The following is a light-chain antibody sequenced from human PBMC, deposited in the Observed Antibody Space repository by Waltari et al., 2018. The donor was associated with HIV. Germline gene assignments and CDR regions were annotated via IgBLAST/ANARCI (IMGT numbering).Light chain of an antibody. CDR1: QSVSSTY. Sequence: IVLTQSPGTLSLSPGERATLSCRASQSVSSTYLAWYQQTPGQAPRLLIYAASSRATGIPDRFSGSESGTDFTLTISRLEPEDFAVYFCQQFGSSPFTFGQGTRLEIK. J-gene: IGKJ5*01. V-gene: IGKV3-20*01. CDR3: QQFGSSPFT. CDR2: AAS.